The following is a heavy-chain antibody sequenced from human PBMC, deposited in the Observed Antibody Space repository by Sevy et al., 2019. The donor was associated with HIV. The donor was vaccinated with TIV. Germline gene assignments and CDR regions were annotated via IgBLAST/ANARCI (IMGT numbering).Heavy chain of an antibody. CDR3: TLTTAADYYGSGSTSVGWY. J-gene: IGHJ4*02. D-gene: IGHD3-10*01. Sequence: GGSLRLSCAASGFTFSGSAMHWVRQASGKGLEWVGRIRSKANSYATAYPASVKGRLTISREDSKNTAYLQMNSLKTEDTAVYYCTLTTAADYYGSGSTSVGWYWGQGTLVTVSS. CDR2: IRSKANSYAT. CDR1: GFTFSGSA. V-gene: IGHV3-73*01.